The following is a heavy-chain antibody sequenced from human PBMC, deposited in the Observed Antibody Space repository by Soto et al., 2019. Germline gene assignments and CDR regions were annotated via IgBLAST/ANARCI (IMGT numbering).Heavy chain of an antibody. CDR1: GYTFTGYY. V-gene: IGHV1-2*04. J-gene: IGHJ6*02. Sequence: ASVKVSCKASGYTFTGYYMHWVRQAPGQGLEWMGWINPNSGGTNYAQKFQGWVTMTRDTSISTAYMELSRLRSEDTAVYYCAKNPENYYYGMDVWGQGTTVTVSS. CDR3: AKNPENYYYGMDV. CDR2: INPNSGGT.